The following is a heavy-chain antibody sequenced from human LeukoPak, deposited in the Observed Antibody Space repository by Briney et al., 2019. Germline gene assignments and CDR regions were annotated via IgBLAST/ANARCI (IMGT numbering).Heavy chain of an antibody. CDR2: IYHSGST. CDR3: ATEGPYYFDY. Sequence: KSSETLSLTCTVSGGTISSGGYYWRWIRQPPGKGLEWIGYIYHSGSTYYNPSLKSRVTISVDRSKNQFSLKLSSVTAADTAVYYCATEGPYYFDYWGQGTLVTVSS. CDR1: GGTISSGGYY. J-gene: IGHJ4*02. V-gene: IGHV4-30-2*01.